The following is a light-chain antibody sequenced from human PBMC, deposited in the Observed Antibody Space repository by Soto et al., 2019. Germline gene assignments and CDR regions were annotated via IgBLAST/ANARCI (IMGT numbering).Light chain of an antibody. J-gene: IGKJ2*01. CDR2: GAS. CDR3: QQYNNWPYT. V-gene: IGKV3-15*01. CDR1: QSVSSN. Sequence: IVMTQSPATLSVSPGERATLSCRASQSVSSNLAWYQQKPGQAPRLLIYGASTRANGIPARFSGGGSGTEFTRTITSLESEDFAIYYCQQYNNWPYTFGQGTKVEIK.